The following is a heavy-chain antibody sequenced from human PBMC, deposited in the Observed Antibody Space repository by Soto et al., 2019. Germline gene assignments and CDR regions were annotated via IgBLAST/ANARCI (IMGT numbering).Heavy chain of an antibody. J-gene: IGHJ4*02. Sequence: PGGSLRLSCAASGFTFSSYAMSWVRQAPGKGLEWVSAIRDSGDSTYYADFVRGRFTISRDNSKNTLYMQMNSLRAEDTAVYYCAKDTWGQQLEPPDYWGQGTLVTVSS. D-gene: IGHD6-13*01. V-gene: IGHV3-23*01. CDR3: AKDTWGQQLEPPDY. CDR2: IRDSGDST. CDR1: GFTFSSYA.